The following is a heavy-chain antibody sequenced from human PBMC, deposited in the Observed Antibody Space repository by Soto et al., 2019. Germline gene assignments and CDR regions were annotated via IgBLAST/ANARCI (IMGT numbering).Heavy chain of an antibody. CDR3: TTGRDDLLY. J-gene: IGHJ4*02. CDR2: IKSKIDGGTT. Sequence: EVQLVESGGGLVKPGGSLRLSCAVSGFTFNTVWMNWVRQAPGKGLEWVGRIKSKIDGGTTDYAAAVKGRFTITRDDSKDTLYLQMNSLKTEDTAAYFCTTGRDDLLYWGQGTLVTVSS. V-gene: IGHV3-15*07. D-gene: IGHD1-1*01. CDR1: GFTFNTVW.